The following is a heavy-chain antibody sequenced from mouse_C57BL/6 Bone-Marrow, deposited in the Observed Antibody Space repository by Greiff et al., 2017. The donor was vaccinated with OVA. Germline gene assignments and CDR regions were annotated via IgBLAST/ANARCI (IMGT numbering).Heavy chain of an antibody. CDR2: IYPGDGDT. J-gene: IGHJ4*01. CDR3: ARSGYYGSSLLAMDY. D-gene: IGHD1-1*01. CDR1: GYAFSSYW. Sequence: QVQLQQSGAELVKPGASVKISCKASGYAFSSYWMNWVKQRPGKGLEWIGQIYPGDGDTNYNGKFKGKATLTADKSSSTAYMQLSSLTSEDSAVYVCARSGYYGSSLLAMDYWGQGTSVTVSS. V-gene: IGHV1-80*01.